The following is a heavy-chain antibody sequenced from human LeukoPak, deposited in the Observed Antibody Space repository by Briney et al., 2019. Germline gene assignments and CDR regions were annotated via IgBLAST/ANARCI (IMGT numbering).Heavy chain of an antibody. Sequence: GESLKISCKGSGYSFTNYWIGWVRQMPGKGLAWMGIIYPGDSETRYSPSFQGQVTISADKSITTAYLQWSSLKASDTAMYYCARQDYYDSSGYQRLFGYWGQGTLVTVSS. CDR1: GYSFTNYW. V-gene: IGHV5-51*01. J-gene: IGHJ4*02. D-gene: IGHD3-22*01. CDR3: ARQDYYDSSGYQRLFGY. CDR2: IYPGDSET.